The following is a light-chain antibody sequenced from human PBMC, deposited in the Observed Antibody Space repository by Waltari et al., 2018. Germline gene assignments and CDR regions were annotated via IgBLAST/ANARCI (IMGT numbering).Light chain of an antibody. J-gene: IGKJ2*01. Sequence: IVMTQSPDSLSVSLGERATIKCKSSQSVLSSSNNKNYLGWYQQKPGQTPKLLINRASTRASGVPDRFSGSGSGTDFALTISSLQAEDVAVYYCQQCYSPPYTFGQGTKLEIK. CDR2: RAS. V-gene: IGKV4-1*01. CDR3: QQCYSPPYT. CDR1: QSVLSSSNNKNY.